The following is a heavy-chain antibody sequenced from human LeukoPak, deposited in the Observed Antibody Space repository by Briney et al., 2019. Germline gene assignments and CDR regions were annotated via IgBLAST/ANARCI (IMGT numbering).Heavy chain of an antibody. V-gene: IGHV4-30-2*01. CDR2: IYHSGST. J-gene: IGHJ4*02. CDR1: GGSISSGGYP. Sequence: SETLSLTCAVSGGSISSGGYPWSWIRQPPGKGLEWIGYIYHSGSTYYNPSLKSRVTISVDRSKNQFSPKLSSVTAADTAVYYCALDDDYSNYWGQGTLVTVSS. CDR3: ALDDDYSNY. D-gene: IGHD4-11*01.